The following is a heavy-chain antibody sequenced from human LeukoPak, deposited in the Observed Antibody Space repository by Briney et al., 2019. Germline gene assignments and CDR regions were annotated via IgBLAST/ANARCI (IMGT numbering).Heavy chain of an antibody. J-gene: IGHJ4*02. V-gene: IGHV4-31*03. CDR3: ARESKAYYYDGRDDY. CDR2: IYYSGST. D-gene: IGHD3-22*01. CDR1: GGSISSGGYY. Sequence: SETLSLTCTVSGGSISSGGYYWSWLRQHPGQGLEWIGYIYYSGSTYYNPSLKSRVTISVDTSKNQFSLKLSSVTAADTAVYYCARESKAYYYDGRDDYWGQGTQVTVSS.